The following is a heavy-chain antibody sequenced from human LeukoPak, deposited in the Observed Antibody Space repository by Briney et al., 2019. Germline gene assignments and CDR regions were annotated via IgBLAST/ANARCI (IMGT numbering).Heavy chain of an antibody. Sequence: SETLSLTCTVSGVSISSGDYYWSWIRQPPGKGLEWIGYIYYSGSTYYNPSLKSRVTISVDTSKNQFSLKLSSVTAADTAVYYCARYCSGGSCYPDYYYGMDVWGQGTTVTVSS. CDR3: ARYCSGGSCYPDYYYGMDV. J-gene: IGHJ6*02. CDR2: IYYSGST. CDR1: GVSISSGDYY. D-gene: IGHD2-15*01. V-gene: IGHV4-30-4*01.